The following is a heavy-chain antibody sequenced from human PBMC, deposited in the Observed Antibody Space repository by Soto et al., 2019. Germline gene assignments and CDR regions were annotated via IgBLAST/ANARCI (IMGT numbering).Heavy chain of an antibody. V-gene: IGHV4-30-4*01. CDR1: GDSISSPHYY. CDR3: AREPKQNYDSSPWNGGFDS. Sequence: QVHLQESGPGLVKPSQTLSLSCTVSGDSISSPHYYWTWIRQPPGKGLEWVGYIYYTGNNFYNPALKSRVAMSVDRSTNQLSLKLASVTDADTAVYFCAREPKQNYDSSPWNGGFDSWGPGTLVTVSS. D-gene: IGHD3-22*01. J-gene: IGHJ4*02. CDR2: IYYTGNN.